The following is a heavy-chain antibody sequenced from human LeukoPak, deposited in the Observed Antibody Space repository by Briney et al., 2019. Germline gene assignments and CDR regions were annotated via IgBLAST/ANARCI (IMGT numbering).Heavy chain of an antibody. J-gene: IGHJ3*01. CDR2: ISPYNDNA. V-gene: IGHV1-18*01. Sequence: ASVKVSCKASGYTFTSYGITWVRQAPGQGLEWMGWISPYNDNANYAQKLQGRVTMTTDTSTSTAYMELRSLRSDDTAVYYCARAGYCSGGSCHTGAFDFWGQGTMVTGSS. CDR1: GYTFTSYG. CDR3: ARAGYCSGGSCHTGAFDF. D-gene: IGHD2-15*01.